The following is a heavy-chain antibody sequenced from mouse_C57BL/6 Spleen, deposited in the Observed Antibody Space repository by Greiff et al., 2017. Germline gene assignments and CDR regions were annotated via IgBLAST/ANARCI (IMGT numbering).Heavy chain of an antibody. CDR1: GFTFRDYY. Sequence: EVMLVESEGGLVQPGSSMKLSCTASGFTFRDYYMAWVRQVPEKGLEWVANINYDGSSTYYLDSLKSRFIISRDNAKNILYLQMSSLKSEDTATYYCARALIYDGSFDYWGQGTTLTVSS. D-gene: IGHD2-3*01. CDR2: INYDGSST. CDR3: ARALIYDGSFDY. J-gene: IGHJ2*01. V-gene: IGHV5-16*01.